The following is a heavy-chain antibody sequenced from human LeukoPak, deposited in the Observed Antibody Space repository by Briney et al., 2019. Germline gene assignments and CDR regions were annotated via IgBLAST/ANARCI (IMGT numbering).Heavy chain of an antibody. Sequence: ASVKVSCKASGYTFTSYGISWVRQAPGQGLEWMGWIGAYNGNTNYAQKLQGRVSMTTDTSTSTAYMELRSLRSDDTAVYYCAICTYYYDSSGYSNIWGQGTMVTVSS. CDR2: IGAYNGNT. CDR3: AICTYYYDSSGYSNI. J-gene: IGHJ3*02. CDR1: GYTFTSYG. D-gene: IGHD3-22*01. V-gene: IGHV1-18*01.